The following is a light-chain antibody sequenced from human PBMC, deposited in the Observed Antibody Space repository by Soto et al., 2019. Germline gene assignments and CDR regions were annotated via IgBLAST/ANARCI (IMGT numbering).Light chain of an antibody. V-gene: IGKV3-20*01. CDR1: QSVSSIY. J-gene: IGKJ1*01. CDR3: EQYGSSPRT. CDR2: GVS. Sequence: IVLPQSPGALTSRPGERATHSCRASQSVSSIYFAWYQQKRGQAPRLLIYGVSSRATGIPDRFSGSGSGTDFTLTISRLEPEDSAVYYCEQYGSSPRTFGQGTKVDIK.